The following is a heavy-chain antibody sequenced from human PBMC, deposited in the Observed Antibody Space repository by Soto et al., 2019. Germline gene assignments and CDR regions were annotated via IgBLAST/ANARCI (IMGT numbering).Heavy chain of an antibody. Sequence: QVQLQESGPGLVKPSETLSLTCSISGGSISDYQWSWIRQPPGKGLEWIGYIYYSRRTNYNPSLKSRVTISLDTSTKQFSLRVRSVTSADTAVYYCARMRGLGEISPYFDYSGQGALVTVSS. CDR1: GGSISDYQ. D-gene: IGHD3-16*02. CDR3: ARMRGLGEISPYFDY. J-gene: IGHJ4*02. CDR2: IYYSRRT. V-gene: IGHV4-59*01.